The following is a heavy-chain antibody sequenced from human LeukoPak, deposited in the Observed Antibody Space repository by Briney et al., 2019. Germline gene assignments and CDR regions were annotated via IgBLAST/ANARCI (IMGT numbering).Heavy chain of an antibody. J-gene: IGHJ4*02. V-gene: IGHV5-51*01. CDR1: GYSFTSYW. CDR2: INTGDYDT. D-gene: IGHD6-19*01. Sequence: GESLKISCQGSGYSFTSYWIGWVRQMPGKGLEWMGIINTGDYDTRYSPSFQGQVTISADKSIRTASLQWSSLKASDTAMYYCARRPGVGGGWVFDYWGQGTLVTVSS. CDR3: ARRPGVGGGWVFDY.